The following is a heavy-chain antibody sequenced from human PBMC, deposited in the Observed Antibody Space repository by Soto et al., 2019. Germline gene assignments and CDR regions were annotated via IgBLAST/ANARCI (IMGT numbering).Heavy chain of an antibody. J-gene: IGHJ5*02. D-gene: IGHD2-2*01. CDR3: AGIVVVPAAKYYWFDP. CDR1: GGSISSCDYY. V-gene: IGHV4-30-4*01. CDR2: IYYSGST. Sequence: PSETLSLTCTVSGGSISSCDYYWSWIRQPPGKGLEWIGYIYYSGSTYYNPSLKSRVTISVDTSKNQFSLKLSSVTAADTAVYYCAGIVVVPAAKYYWFDPWGQGTLVTVSS.